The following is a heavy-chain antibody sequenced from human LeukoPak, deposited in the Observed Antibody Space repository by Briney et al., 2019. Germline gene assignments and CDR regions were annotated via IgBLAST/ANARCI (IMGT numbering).Heavy chain of an antibody. CDR2: INSGGTTT. V-gene: IGHV3-21*06. J-gene: IGHJ4*02. CDR3: LRGDSPDF. D-gene: IGHD3-22*01. Sequence: GGSLGLSCAACGFAFSTYTMNWARQAPGKGLEWVASINSGGTTTHYAFSVKGRFTISRDNAQNVLYLQMNGLRGDDAALYYCLRGDSPDFWGQGTLVTVSS. CDR1: GFAFSTYT.